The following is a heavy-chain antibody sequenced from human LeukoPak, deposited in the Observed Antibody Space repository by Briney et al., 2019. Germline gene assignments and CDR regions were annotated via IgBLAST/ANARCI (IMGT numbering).Heavy chain of an antibody. V-gene: IGHV5-51*01. CDR3: ATSAGSSSSWEFDY. D-gene: IGHD6-13*01. CDR2: IYPGNSDT. CDR1: GYSFTTYW. Sequence: RGESLKISCKGSGYSFTTYWIGWVRQMPGKGLEWMGIIYPGNSDTRYGPSFQGQVTISADKSISTAYLQWSSLKASDTAIYYCATSAGSSSSWEFDYWGQGTLVTVSS. J-gene: IGHJ4*02.